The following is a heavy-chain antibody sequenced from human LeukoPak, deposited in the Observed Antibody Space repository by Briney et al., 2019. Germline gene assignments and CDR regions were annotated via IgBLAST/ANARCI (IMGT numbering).Heavy chain of an antibody. CDR3: ARTGERGYSYGNDY. J-gene: IGHJ4*02. CDR1: GGTFSSYA. Sequence: ASVKVSCKASGGTFSSYAISWVRQAPGQGLEWMGGIIPIFGTANYAQKFQGRVTITADESTSTAYMELSSLRSEDTAVYYCARTGERGYSYGNDYWGQGTLSPSPQ. CDR2: IIPIFGTA. D-gene: IGHD5-18*01. V-gene: IGHV1-69*01.